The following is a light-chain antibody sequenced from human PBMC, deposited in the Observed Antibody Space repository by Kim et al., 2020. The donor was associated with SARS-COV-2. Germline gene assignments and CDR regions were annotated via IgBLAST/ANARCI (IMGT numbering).Light chain of an antibody. CDR1: SLRSFY. J-gene: IGLJ1*01. V-gene: IGLV3-19*01. CDR3: ASRDSTGSPVYV. Sequence: SSELTQDPAVSVALGQTVTITCQGDSLRSFYASWYQQRPGQTPVLVMYGKNNRPSGIPDRFSGSSSGNTASLTITGAQAEDEADYYCASRDSTGSPVYVFGVGTKVTVL. CDR2: GKN.